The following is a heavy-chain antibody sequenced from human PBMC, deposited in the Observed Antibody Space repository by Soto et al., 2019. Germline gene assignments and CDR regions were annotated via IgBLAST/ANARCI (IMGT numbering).Heavy chain of an antibody. Sequence: GASVKVSCKASGYTFTSYYMHWVLQAPGQGLEWMGIINPSGGSTSYAQKFQGRVTMTRDTPTSTVYMELSSLRSEDTAVYYCARDAVGAIGMDAFDIWGQGTMVTVS. J-gene: IGHJ3*02. D-gene: IGHD1-26*01. V-gene: IGHV1-46*01. CDR2: INPSGGST. CDR3: ARDAVGAIGMDAFDI. CDR1: GYTFTSYY.